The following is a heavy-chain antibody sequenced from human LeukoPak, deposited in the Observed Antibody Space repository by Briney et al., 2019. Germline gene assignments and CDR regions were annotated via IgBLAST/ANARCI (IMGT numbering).Heavy chain of an antibody. Sequence: KPSETLSLTCTVSGGSISSSSYYWGWIRQPPGKGLEWIGSIYYSGSTYYNPSLKSRVTISVDTSKNQFSLKLSSVTAADTAVYYCARAFGVVPPHWFDPWGQGTLVTVSS. D-gene: IGHD3-3*01. CDR3: ARAFGVVPPHWFDP. CDR2: IYYSGST. CDR1: GGSISSSSYY. J-gene: IGHJ5*02. V-gene: IGHV4-39*01.